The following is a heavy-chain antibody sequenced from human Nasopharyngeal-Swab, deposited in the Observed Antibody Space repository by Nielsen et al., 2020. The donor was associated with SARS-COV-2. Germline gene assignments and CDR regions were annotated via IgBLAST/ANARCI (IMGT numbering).Heavy chain of an antibody. J-gene: IGHJ4*02. CDR2: FNHSGST. V-gene: IGHV4-34*01. D-gene: IGHD6-19*01. Sequence: SETLSPTRAVHGWSFRGYYWSWLRHPSGKGLEWNGEFNHSGSTNYNPSLKSRVTISVDTSKNQFSLKLSSVTAADTAVYYCARWGYSSGWYGRKYYFDYWGQGTLVTVSS. CDR3: ARWGYSSGWYGRKYYFDY. CDR1: GWSFRGYY.